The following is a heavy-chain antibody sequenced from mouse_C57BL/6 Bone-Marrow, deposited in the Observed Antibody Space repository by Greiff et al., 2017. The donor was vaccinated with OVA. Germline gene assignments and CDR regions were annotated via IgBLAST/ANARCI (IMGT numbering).Heavy chain of an antibody. D-gene: IGHD1-1*01. Sequence: QVQLQQPGAELVKPGASVKLSCKASGYTFTSYWMHWVKQRPGRGLEWIGRIDPNSGGTKYNEKFKSKATLTVDTPSSTAYMQLSSLTSEDSAVFDCSSESVYCGSSVYWGQGTTLTVSS. CDR1: GYTFTSYW. CDR3: SSESVYCGSSVY. CDR2: IDPNSGGT. J-gene: IGHJ2*01. V-gene: IGHV1-62-3*01.